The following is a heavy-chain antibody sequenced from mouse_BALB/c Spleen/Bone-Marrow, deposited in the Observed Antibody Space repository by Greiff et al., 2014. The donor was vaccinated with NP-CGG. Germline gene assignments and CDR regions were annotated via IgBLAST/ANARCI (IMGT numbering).Heavy chain of an antibody. CDR2: IYPSDTYT. CDR1: GYTFTTFW. V-gene: IGHV1-69*02. Sequence: QVQLQQSGAELVRPGASVKLSRKASGYTFTTFWIDWVKQRPGQGLEWIGNIYPSDTYTNYSQDFKDKATLTVDKSSSTAYMQLSSPTSEDSAVYYCTRSRGYFDYWGQGTTLTVSS. J-gene: IGHJ2*01. CDR3: TRSRGYFDY.